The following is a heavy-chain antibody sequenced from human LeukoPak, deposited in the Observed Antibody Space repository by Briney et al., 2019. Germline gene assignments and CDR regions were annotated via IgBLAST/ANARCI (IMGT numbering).Heavy chain of an antibody. J-gene: IGHJ4*02. CDR2: INHSGST. CDR1: GGSFSGYY. V-gene: IGHV4-34*01. D-gene: IGHD3-22*01. CDR3: ARVGTDSSGYYPLDY. Sequence: SETLSLTCAVYGGSFSGYYWSWIRQRPGKGLEWIGEINHSGSTNYNPSLKSRVTISVDTSKNQFSLKVSSVTAADTAVYYCARVGTDSSGYYPLDYWGQGALVTVSS.